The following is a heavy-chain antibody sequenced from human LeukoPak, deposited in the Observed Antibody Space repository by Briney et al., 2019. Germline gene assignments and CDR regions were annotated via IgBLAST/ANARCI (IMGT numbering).Heavy chain of an antibody. Sequence: SETLSLTCAVYGGSFSGYYWSWIRQPPGKGLEWIGEINHSGSTNYIPSLKSRVTISVDTSKNQFSLKLSSVTAADTAVYYCASAMTTVTTDDYWGQGTLVTVSS. D-gene: IGHD4-11*01. V-gene: IGHV4-34*01. CDR3: ASAMTTVTTDDY. J-gene: IGHJ4*02. CDR1: GGSFSGYY. CDR2: INHSGST.